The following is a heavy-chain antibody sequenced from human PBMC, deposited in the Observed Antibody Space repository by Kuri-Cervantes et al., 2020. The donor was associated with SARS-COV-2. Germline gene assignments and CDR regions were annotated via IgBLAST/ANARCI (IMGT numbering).Heavy chain of an antibody. J-gene: IGHJ4*02. CDR3: ARYCSSVSCYSLRAILDY. V-gene: IGHV3-23*01. Sequence: GGSLRLSCAASGFTFSSYAMSWVRQAPGKGLEWVSEISGNGDNTYYADSVKGRFTISRDNSKNTLYLQMNSLRAEDTAVYYCARYCSSVSCYSLRAILDYWGPGTLVTVSS. CDR2: ISGNGDNT. CDR1: GFTFSSYA. D-gene: IGHD2-2*02.